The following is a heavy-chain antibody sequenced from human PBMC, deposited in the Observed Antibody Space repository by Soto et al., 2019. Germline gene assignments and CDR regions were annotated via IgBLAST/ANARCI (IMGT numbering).Heavy chain of an antibody. V-gene: IGHV4-61*01. CDR1: GGSFKSGSYS. CDR3: ARDFAYFDS. D-gene: IGHD3-3*01. CDR2: VYHTGRT. J-gene: IGHJ4*02. Sequence: SETLSLTCTVSGGSFKSGSYSWSWIRQPPGKGLEWIGYVYHTGRTSYNPSPKSRVSISMDTSKNQFSLNLDSVTAADTAVYFCARDFAYFDSWGQGTLVTVSS.